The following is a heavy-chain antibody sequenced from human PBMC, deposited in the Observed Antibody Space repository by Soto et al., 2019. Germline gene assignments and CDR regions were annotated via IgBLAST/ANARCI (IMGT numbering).Heavy chain of an antibody. D-gene: IGHD6-13*01. CDR1: GFTGFIFSTYV. CDR2: ISSSSSTI. CDR3: ARHPERIAQIGWFDP. V-gene: IGHV3-48*01. J-gene: IGHJ5*02. Sequence: PRGSLRLSCAGSGFTGFIFSTYVMNWVRQAPGKGLEWVSVISSSSSTIYYADSVKGRFTISRDNAKNSLYLQMNSLRAEDTAVYYCARHPERIAQIGWFDPWGQGTLVTVSS.